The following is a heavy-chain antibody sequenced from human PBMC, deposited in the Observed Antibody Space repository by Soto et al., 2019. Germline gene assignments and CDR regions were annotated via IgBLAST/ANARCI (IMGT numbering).Heavy chain of an antibody. CDR3: ARDGAAIAAAGQGFGGEDYYYYGMDV. Sequence: QVQLQESGPGLVKPSETLSLTCTVSGGSISSYYWSWIRQPAGKGLEWIGRIYTSGSTNYNPSLKSRVTMSVDTSKNQFSLKLSSVTAADTAVYYCARDGAAIAAAGQGFGGEDYYYYGMDVWGQGTTVTVSS. CDR2: IYTSGST. J-gene: IGHJ6*02. V-gene: IGHV4-4*07. D-gene: IGHD6-13*01. CDR1: GGSISSYY.